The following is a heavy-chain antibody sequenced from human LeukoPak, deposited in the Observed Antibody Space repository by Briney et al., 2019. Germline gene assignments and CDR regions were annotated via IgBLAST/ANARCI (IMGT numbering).Heavy chain of an antibody. V-gene: IGHV4-59*12. Sequence: SETLSLTCTVSGGSISSYYWSWIRQPPGKGLEWIGYIYYTGSTNYNPSLKSRVTISVDTSKNQFSLKLSSVTAADTAVYYCARGINYYDSSGYYPRYYYYYMDVWGKGTTVTVSS. CDR1: GGSISSYY. CDR3: ARGINYYDSSGYYPRYYYYYMDV. D-gene: IGHD3-22*01. CDR2: IYYTGST. J-gene: IGHJ6*03.